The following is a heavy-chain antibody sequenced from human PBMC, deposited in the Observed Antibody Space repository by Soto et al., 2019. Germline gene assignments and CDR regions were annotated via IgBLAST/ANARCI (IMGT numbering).Heavy chain of an antibody. V-gene: IGHV3-23*01. J-gene: IGHJ4*02. CDR2: ISGSGGGT. CDR1: GFTFTTFA. Sequence: EVQLLESGGGLVQPGGFLRLSCAASGFTFTTFAMSWVRQAPGKGLEWVSAISGSGGGTYYADSVKGQFTVSRDNSKNTLYLQMNNLRAEDTAVYYCAKEALAGRYFACWGLGNVVSVSS. CDR3: AKEALAGRYFAC. D-gene: IGHD6-19*01.